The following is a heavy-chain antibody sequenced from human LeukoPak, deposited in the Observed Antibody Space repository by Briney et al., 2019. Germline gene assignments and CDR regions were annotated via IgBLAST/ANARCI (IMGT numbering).Heavy chain of an antibody. J-gene: IGHJ4*02. D-gene: IGHD6-19*01. V-gene: IGHV1-18*01. CDR2: ISAYNGNT. CDR3: AREARAVAGLVQEFGH. Sequence: GASVKVSWKSSGYTFTSYGISWVRQAPGQGLEWMGWISAYNGNTNYAQNLQGRVTLTTDTSTSTAYMELRSLRSDDTAVYYCAREARAVAGLVQEFGHWGQGTLVTVSS. CDR1: GYTFTSYG.